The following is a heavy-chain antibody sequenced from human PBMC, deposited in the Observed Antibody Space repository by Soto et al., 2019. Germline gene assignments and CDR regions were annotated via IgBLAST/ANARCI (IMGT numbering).Heavy chain of an antibody. J-gene: IGHJ3*02. CDR1: GASITSVSYF. CDR3: AREPLI. Sequence: QVQLQESGPGLVKPSQTLSLTCTVSGASITSVSYFWTWIRQLPGEGLEWIGYIYNNGTTSYNPSLKSRVTISLGASKNQFSLRLNSVTVADTAVYYCAREPLIWGQGTMVTVSS. V-gene: IGHV4-31*03. CDR2: IYNNGTT.